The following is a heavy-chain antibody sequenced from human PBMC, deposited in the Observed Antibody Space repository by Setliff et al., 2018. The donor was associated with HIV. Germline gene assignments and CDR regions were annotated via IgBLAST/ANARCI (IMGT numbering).Heavy chain of an antibody. V-gene: IGHV1-3*01. Sequence: GASVKVSCKASGYTFTNYVMHWVRQAPGQSLEWMGWINAGNGNTKYSQNFQGRVTITRDTSASTAYMELSSLRSEDTAVYYCARDRDEKWDLPNWFDPWGREPWSPSPQ. CDR1: GYTFTNYV. CDR3: ARDRDEKWDLPNWFDP. J-gene: IGHJ5*02. D-gene: IGHD1-26*01. CDR2: INAGNGNT.